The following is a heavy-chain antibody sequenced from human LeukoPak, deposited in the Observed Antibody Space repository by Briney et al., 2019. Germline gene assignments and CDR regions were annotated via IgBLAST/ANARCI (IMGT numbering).Heavy chain of an antibody. CDR1: GGSISSSGYY. CDR2: IYYSGST. V-gene: IGHV4-39*01. D-gene: IGHD2-21*01. J-gene: IGHJ4*02. Sequence: PSETLSLTCTVSGGSISSSGYYWGWIRQPPGKGLEWIGNIYYSGSTYYNPSLKSRVTISVDTSKNQFSLKVNSVTAADTAVYYCATHPYCGSSCYFDHWGQGTLVTVSS. CDR3: ATHPYCGSSCYFDH.